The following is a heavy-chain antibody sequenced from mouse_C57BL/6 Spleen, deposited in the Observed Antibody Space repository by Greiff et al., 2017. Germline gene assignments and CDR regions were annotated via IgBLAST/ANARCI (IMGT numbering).Heavy chain of an antibody. Sequence: EVKLMESGPGLVKPSQSLSLTCSVTGYSITSGYYWNWIRQFPGNKLEWMGYISYDGSNNYNPSLKNRISITRDTSKNQFFLKLNSVTTEDTATYYCAREGWGNWYFDVWGTGTTVTVSS. CDR2: ISYDGSN. CDR1: GYSITSGYY. V-gene: IGHV3-6*01. CDR3: AREGWGNWYFDV. J-gene: IGHJ1*03. D-gene: IGHD2-3*01.